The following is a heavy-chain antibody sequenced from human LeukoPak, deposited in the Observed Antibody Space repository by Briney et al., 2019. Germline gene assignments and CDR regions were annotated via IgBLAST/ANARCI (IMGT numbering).Heavy chain of an antibody. V-gene: IGHV1-46*01. Sequence: GASVKVSCKASGYTFTSYYMHWVRQAPGQGLEWMGIINPSGGSTSYAQKFQGRVTMTRDMSTSTVYMELSSLRSDDTAVYYCASSLAYSSSWSPFTLDVWGKGTTVTISS. D-gene: IGHD6-13*01. CDR1: GYTFTSYY. CDR2: INPSGGST. CDR3: ASSLAYSSSWSPFTLDV. J-gene: IGHJ6*04.